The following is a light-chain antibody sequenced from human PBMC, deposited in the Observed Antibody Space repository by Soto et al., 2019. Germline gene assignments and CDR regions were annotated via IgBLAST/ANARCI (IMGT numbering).Light chain of an antibody. Sequence: EIVLTQSPATLSLSPGERATVSCRASQTVSSGFLAWYQQKVGQAPRLLIYGASSRATGIPDRFSGSGSGTEFTLTISSLQSEDFAVYYCQQYNNWPRTFGQGTKVDIK. J-gene: IGKJ1*01. CDR3: QQYNNWPRT. V-gene: IGKV3D-15*01. CDR2: GAS. CDR1: QTVSSG.